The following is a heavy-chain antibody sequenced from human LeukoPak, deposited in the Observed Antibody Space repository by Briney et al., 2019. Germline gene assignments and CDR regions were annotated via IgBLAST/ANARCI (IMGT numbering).Heavy chain of an antibody. J-gene: IGHJ5*02. CDR1: GGSISSSNW. D-gene: IGHD2-2*01. CDR2: IYYSGST. CDR3: ARGIESSTSWIDP. Sequence: SETLSLTCAVSGGSISSSNWWSWVRQPPGKGLEWIGYIYYSGSTNYNPSLKSRVTISVDTSKNQFSLKLSSVTAADTAVYYCARGIESSTSWIDPWGQGTLVTVSS. V-gene: IGHV4-4*02.